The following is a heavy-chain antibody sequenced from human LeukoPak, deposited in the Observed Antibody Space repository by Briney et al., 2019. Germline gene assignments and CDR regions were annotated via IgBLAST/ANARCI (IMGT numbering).Heavy chain of an antibody. CDR2: IYYSGST. Sequence: PSETLSLTCTVSGGSISSYYWSWIRQPPGKGLEWIGYIYYSGSTNYNPSLKSRVTISVDMSKNQFSLKLSSVTAADTAVYYCARAVVRGVIRWFDPWGQGTLVTVSS. D-gene: IGHD3-10*01. CDR1: GGSISSYY. V-gene: IGHV4-59*01. J-gene: IGHJ5*02. CDR3: ARAVVRGVIRWFDP.